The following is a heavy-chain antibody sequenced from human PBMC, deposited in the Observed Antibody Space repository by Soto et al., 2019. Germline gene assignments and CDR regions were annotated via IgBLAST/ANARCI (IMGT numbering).Heavy chain of an antibody. CDR1: GFTSDDYA. V-gene: IGHV3-9*02. J-gene: IGHJ5*02. D-gene: IGHD1-26*01. Sequence: GGSLRLSCAASGFTSDDYAMHWVRQAPGKGLEWVSGISWNSGSIGYADSVKGRFTISRDNAKNSLYLQMNSLRAEDTALYYCARFQFAQWELPMYNWFDPWGQGTLVTVSS. CDR3: ARFQFAQWELPMYNWFDP. CDR2: ISWNSGSI.